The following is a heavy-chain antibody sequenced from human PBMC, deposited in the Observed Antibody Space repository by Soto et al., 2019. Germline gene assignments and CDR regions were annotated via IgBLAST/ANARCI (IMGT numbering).Heavy chain of an antibody. CDR1: GFTFSSYG. Sequence: QVQLVESGGGVVQPGRSLRLSCAASGFTFSSYGMHWVRQAPGKGLEWVAVIWYDGSNKYYADSVKGRFTISRDNSKNTLYLQMNSLRAEDTAVYYCARESDSSAIPRVGWFDPWGQGTLVTVSS. J-gene: IGHJ5*02. CDR3: ARESDSSAIPRVGWFDP. D-gene: IGHD3-22*01. CDR2: IWYDGSNK. V-gene: IGHV3-33*01.